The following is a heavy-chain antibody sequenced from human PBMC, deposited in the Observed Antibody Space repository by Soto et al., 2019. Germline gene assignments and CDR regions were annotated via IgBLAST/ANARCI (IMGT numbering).Heavy chain of an antibody. D-gene: IGHD5-12*01. CDR3: ARLTSGRKGWLQSRPYFNYGMDV. V-gene: IGHV5-51*01. Sequence: PGESLKISCNGSGYSFTSYWIGWVRQMPGKGLEWMGMIYPGDSDTRYSPSFQGQVTISADKSISTAYLQWSSLKASDNAMYYCARLTSGRKGWLQSRPYFNYGMDVWGQGTTVTVSS. J-gene: IGHJ6*02. CDR1: GYSFTSYW. CDR2: IYPGDSDT.